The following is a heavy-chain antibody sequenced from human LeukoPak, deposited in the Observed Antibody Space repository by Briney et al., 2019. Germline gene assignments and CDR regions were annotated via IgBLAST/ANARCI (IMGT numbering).Heavy chain of an antibody. CDR3: ATGGYSNGWGY. CDR2: ISAYNGNT. Sequence: ASVKVSCKASGYTFTSYDINWVRQATGQGLEWMGWISAYNGNTNYAQKLQGRVTMTTDTSTSTAYMELRSLRSDDTAVYYCATGGYSNGWGYWGQGTLVTVSS. J-gene: IGHJ4*02. CDR1: GYTFTSYD. D-gene: IGHD6-19*01. V-gene: IGHV1-18*01.